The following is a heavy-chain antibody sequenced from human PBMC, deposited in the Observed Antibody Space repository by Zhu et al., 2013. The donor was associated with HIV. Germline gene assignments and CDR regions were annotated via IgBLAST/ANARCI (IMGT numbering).Heavy chain of an antibody. CDR3: ARELPHSFNFDY. D-gene: IGHD5-18*01. V-gene: IGHV1-18*01. Sequence: QLVQSGAEMKKPGAVSEGLLLRLLVTPLPTLESVGCDRSLDTGLSGWDDFPIINITNYAQKFQGRVTMTRDTSTSSVSMELTGLRYDDTALYYCARELPHSFNFDYWGQGALVTVSS. CDR1: VTPLPTL. J-gene: IGHJ4*02. CDR2: FPIINIT.